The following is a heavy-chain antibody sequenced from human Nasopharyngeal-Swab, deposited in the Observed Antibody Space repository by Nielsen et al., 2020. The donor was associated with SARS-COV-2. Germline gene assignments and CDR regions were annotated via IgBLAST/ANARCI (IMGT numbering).Heavy chain of an antibody. CDR3: ARVGARDYVWGSYRPNPGGY. CDR1: GYSISSGYY. J-gene: IGHJ4*02. D-gene: IGHD3-16*02. CDR2: IYHSGST. Sequence: SETLSLTCTVSGYSISSGYYWGWIRQPPGKGLEWIGSIYHSGSTYYNPSLKSRVTISVDTSKNQFSLKLSSVTAADTAVYYCARVGARDYVWGSYRPNPGGYWDQGTLVTVSS. V-gene: IGHV4-38-2*02.